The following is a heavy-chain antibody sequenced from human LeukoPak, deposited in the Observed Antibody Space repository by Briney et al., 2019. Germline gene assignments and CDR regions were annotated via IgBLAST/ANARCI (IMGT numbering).Heavy chain of an antibody. CDR3: ARVLVLHGAFDI. J-gene: IGHJ3*02. Sequence: SVKVSCKASGGTFSSYAISWVRQAPGQGLEWMGGIIPIFGTANYAQKFQGRVTITADESTSTAYMELSSLRSEDTAVYYCARVLVLHGAFDIWGQGTMVTVSS. CDR2: IIPIFGTA. D-gene: IGHD4/OR15-4a*01. CDR1: GGTFSSYA. V-gene: IGHV1-69*01.